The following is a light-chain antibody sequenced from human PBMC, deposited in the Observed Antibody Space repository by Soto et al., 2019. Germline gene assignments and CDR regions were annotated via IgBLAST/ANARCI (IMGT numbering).Light chain of an antibody. J-gene: IGLJ2*01. CDR1: SSNIGSNY. CDR2: DNN. CDR3: GTWDSSLSAVV. Sequence: QSVLTQPRSVSAAPGQKVTISCFGGSSNIGSNYVSWYQQLPGTAPKLLIYDNNMRPSGIPDRFSGSKSGTSATLGITGRQTGDESDYYCGTWDSSLSAVVFGGGTKLTVL. V-gene: IGLV1-51*01.